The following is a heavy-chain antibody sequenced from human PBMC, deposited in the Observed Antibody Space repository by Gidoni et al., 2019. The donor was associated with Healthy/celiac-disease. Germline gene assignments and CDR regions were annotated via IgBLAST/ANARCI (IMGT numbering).Heavy chain of an antibody. Sequence: EVQLLESGGGLVQPGGSLRPSCAASGFPFSSYAMRWVRQAPGKGLEWVSAISGSGGSTYYADSVKGRFTISRDNSKNTLCLQMNSLRAEDTAVYYCANEDIVVYAFDIWGQGTMVTVSS. CDR2: ISGSGGST. J-gene: IGHJ3*02. V-gene: IGHV3-23*01. CDR3: ANEDIVVYAFDI. CDR1: GFPFSSYA. D-gene: IGHD3-22*01.